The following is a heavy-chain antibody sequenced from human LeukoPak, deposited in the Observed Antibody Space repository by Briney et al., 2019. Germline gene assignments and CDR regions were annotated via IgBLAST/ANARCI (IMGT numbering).Heavy chain of an antibody. Sequence: GGSLRLSCVASGFTFSSYGMNWVRQAPGKGLEWVSGINGNGGSTYNADSVKGRFTISRDNSKNTLYLQMNRLRAEDTAVYYCAKDPYSSGPYNWFDPWGQGTLVTVSS. D-gene: IGHD6-19*01. V-gene: IGHV3-23*01. CDR3: AKDPYSSGPYNWFDP. CDR1: GFTFSSYG. CDR2: INGNGGST. J-gene: IGHJ5*02.